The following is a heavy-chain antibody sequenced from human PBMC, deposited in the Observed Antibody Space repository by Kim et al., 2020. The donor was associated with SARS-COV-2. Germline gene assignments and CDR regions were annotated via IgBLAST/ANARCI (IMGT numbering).Heavy chain of an antibody. CDR1: GGSISSSSYY. CDR2: IYYSGST. J-gene: IGHJ4*02. CDR3: ARDPSMVRGANFDF. D-gene: IGHD3-10*01. V-gene: IGHV4-39*07. Sequence: SETLSLTCTVSGGSISSSSYYWGWIRQPPGKGLEWIGSIYYSGSTYYNPSLKSRVTISVDTSKNQFSLKLSSVTAADTAVYYCARDPSMVRGANFDFWGQGTLVTVSS.